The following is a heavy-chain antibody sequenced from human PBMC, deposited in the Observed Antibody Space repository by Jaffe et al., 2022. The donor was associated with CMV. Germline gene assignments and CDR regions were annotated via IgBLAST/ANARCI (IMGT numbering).Heavy chain of an antibody. J-gene: IGHJ6*02. CDR1: GFTFSSYG. D-gene: IGHD3-3*01. V-gene: IGHV3-30*18. Sequence: QVQLVESGGGVVQPGRSLRLSCAASGFTFSSYGMHWVRQAPGKGLEWVAVISYDGSNKYYADSVKGRFTISRDNSKNTLYLQMNSLRAEDTAVYYCAKPPILRFLEWSPVYYYGMDVWGQGTTVTVSS. CDR3: AKPPILRFLEWSPVYYYGMDV. CDR2: ISYDGSNK.